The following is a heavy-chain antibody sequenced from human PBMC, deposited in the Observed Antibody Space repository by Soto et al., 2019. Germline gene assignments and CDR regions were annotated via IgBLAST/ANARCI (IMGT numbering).Heavy chain of an antibody. CDR1: GFTFSSYG. J-gene: IGHJ2*01. V-gene: IGHV3-33*01. D-gene: IGHD3-22*01. CDR3: AREGSRYYDADWYFDL. Sequence: QVQLVESGGGVVQPGRSLRLSCAASGFTFSSYGMHWVRQAPGKGLEWVAVIWYDGSNKYYADSVKGRFTISRDNSKNTLYLQTTSLRAEDTAVYYCAREGSRYYDADWYFDLWGRGTLVTVSS. CDR2: IWYDGSNK.